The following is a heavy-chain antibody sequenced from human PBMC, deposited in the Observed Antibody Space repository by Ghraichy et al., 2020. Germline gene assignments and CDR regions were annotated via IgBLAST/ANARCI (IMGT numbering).Heavy chain of an antibody. D-gene: IGHD3-9*01. V-gene: IGHV3-23*01. CDR1: GFTFSSYA. J-gene: IGHJ4*02. CDR2: ISGSGGNT. Sequence: GGSLRLSCAASGFTFSSYAMSWVRQAPGKGLEWVSAISGSGGNTYYADSVKGRFTISRDNSKNTLYLQMNSLRAEDTAVYYCAKAGLRYFDWFDYWGQGTLVTVSS. CDR3: AKAGLRYFDWFDY.